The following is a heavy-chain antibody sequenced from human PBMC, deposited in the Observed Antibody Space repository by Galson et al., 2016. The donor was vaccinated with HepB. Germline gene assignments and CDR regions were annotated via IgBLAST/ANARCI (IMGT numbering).Heavy chain of an antibody. Sequence: TLSLTCTVSGGSISRGGYYWNWIRQHPDKGLEWIGYIYYSGGTDYNPWFRSRVTILVDTSKNHFSLKLTTATAADTAVYFCAREKNEGSFDPGGQGTRVTVSS. CDR1: GGSISRGGYY. CDR2: IYYSGGT. CDR3: AREKNEGSFDP. J-gene: IGHJ5*02. D-gene: IGHD2/OR15-2a*01. V-gene: IGHV4-31*03.